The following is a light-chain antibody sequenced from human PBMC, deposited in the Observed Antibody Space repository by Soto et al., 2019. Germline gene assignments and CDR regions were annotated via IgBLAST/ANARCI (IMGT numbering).Light chain of an antibody. J-gene: IGLJ1*01. CDR3: SSYTSSSTEV. CDR2: DVS. Sequence: QSVLTQPASVSGSPGQSITISCTGTSSDVGGYNYVSWYQQHPGQAPKLMIYDVSNRPSGVSNLFSGSKSGNTASLTISGLQAEDEAYYYCSSYTSSSTEVFGTGTKVTVL. V-gene: IGLV2-14*01. CDR1: SSDVGGYNY.